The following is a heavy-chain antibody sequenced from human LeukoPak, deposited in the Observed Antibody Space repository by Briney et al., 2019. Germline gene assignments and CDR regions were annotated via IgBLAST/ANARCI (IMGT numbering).Heavy chain of an antibody. J-gene: IGHJ4*02. CDR3: ARDMGAPDYGSYSVDY. Sequence: SETLSLTCAVSGGSIRNSSFYWSWIRQPPGRGLEWIAYIHYSGSAAYNPSLKSRVTISRDMSTNQFSLKMTSVTAADTAVYFCARDMGAPDYGSYSVDYWGQGTLVTVSS. V-gene: IGHV4-61*01. D-gene: IGHD4-23*01. CDR1: GGSIRNSSFY. CDR2: IHYSGSA.